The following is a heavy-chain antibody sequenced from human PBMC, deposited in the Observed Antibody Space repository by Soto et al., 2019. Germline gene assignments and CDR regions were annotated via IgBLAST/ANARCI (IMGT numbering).Heavy chain of an antibody. D-gene: IGHD3-3*01. J-gene: IGHJ6*02. CDR2: INPSGGST. CDR1: GYTFTSYY. CDR3: ARDRPVRGYYDFWGGYRYYYYYGMDV. V-gene: IGHV1-46*01. Sequence: ASVKVSCKASGYTFTSYYMHWVRQAPGQGLEWMGIINPSGGSTSYAQKFQGRVTMTRDTSTSTVYMELSSLRSEDTAVYYCARDRPVRGYYDFWGGYRYYYYYGMDVWGQGTTVTVSS.